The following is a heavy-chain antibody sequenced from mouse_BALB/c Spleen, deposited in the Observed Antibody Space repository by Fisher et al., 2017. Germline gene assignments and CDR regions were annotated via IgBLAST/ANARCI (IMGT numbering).Heavy chain of an antibody. D-gene: IGHD4-1*01. V-gene: IGHV5-6*01. CDR3: ARHALGRDWYFDV. Sequence: RFTISRDNAKNTLYLQMSSLKSEDTALYYCARHALGRDWYFDVWGAGTTVTVSS. J-gene: IGHJ1*01.